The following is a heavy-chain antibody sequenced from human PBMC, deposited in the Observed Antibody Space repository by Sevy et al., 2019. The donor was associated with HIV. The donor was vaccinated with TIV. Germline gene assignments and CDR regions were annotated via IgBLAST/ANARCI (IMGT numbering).Heavy chain of an antibody. J-gene: IGHJ4*02. CDR3: VSLLLSYPSGWSYFDY. V-gene: IGHV3-66*02. D-gene: IGHD6-19*01. CDR2: IFSSGST. Sequence: GGSLRLSCAISGFTVNDKYIIWVRQAPGKGLEWVSVIFSSGSTYYADSAKGRFTISRDNSKNTVDLQMNSLRAEDTADYYCVSLLLSYPSGWSYFDYWGQGTLVTVSS. CDR1: GFTVNDKY.